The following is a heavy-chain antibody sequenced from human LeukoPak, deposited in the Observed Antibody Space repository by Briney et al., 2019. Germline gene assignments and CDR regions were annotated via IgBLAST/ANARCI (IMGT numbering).Heavy chain of an antibody. CDR2: IIPIFGTA. V-gene: IGHV1-69*05. CDR3: ARSPLSADPTGVLRLQGYFDY. J-gene: IGHJ4*02. Sequence: GASVKVSCKASGGTFSSYAISWVRQAPGQGLEWMGGIIPIFGTANYAQKFQGRVTITTDESTSTAYMELSSLRSEDTAVYYCARSPLSADPTGVLRLQGYFDYWGQGTLVTVSS. D-gene: IGHD4-17*01. CDR1: GGTFSSYA.